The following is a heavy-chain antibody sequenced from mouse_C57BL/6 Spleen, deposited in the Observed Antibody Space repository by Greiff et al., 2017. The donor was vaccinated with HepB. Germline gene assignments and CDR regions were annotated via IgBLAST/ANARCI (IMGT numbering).Heavy chain of an antibody. CDR2: IDPSDSYT. D-gene: IGHD6-2*01. J-gene: IGHJ2*01. V-gene: IGHV1-50*01. CDR1: GYTFTSYW. Sequence: QVQLQQPGAELVKPGASVKLSCKASGYTFTSYWMQWVKQRPGQGLEWIGEIDPSDSYTNYNQKFKGKATLTVDTSSSTAYMQLSSLTSEDSAVYYCARFSVWYYFDYWGQGTTLTVSS. CDR3: ARFSVWYYFDY.